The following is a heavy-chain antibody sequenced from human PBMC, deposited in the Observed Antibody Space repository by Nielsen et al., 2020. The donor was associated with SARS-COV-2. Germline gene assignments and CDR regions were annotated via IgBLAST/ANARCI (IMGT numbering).Heavy chain of an antibody. CDR1: GFTFSNYW. CDR3: ARDLRRDSNY. CDR2: IKQDGTEK. V-gene: IGHV3-7*01. D-gene: IGHD6-13*01. Sequence: GESLKISCAASGFTFSNYWMSWVRQAPGKGLEWVANIKQDGTEKYYVDSVEGRFTISRDNAKNSLYLQMNSLRAEDTAVYYCARDLRRDSNYWGQGTLVTVSS. J-gene: IGHJ4*02.